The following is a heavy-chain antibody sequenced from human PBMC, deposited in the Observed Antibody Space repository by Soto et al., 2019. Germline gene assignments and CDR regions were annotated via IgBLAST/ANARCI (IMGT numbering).Heavy chain of an antibody. Sequence: GGSLRLSCSASGFTFSASPMYWVRQAPGKGLDWVGLISADGSTKKYADSVKGRFTIFRDNFRKTLSLQMDSLRPEDTAVYYCARPVVAGTPDYWGQGTLVTVSS. CDR1: GFTFSASP. CDR3: ARPVVAGTPDY. J-gene: IGHJ4*02. CDR2: ISADGSTK. V-gene: IGHV3-30-3*01. D-gene: IGHD2-15*01.